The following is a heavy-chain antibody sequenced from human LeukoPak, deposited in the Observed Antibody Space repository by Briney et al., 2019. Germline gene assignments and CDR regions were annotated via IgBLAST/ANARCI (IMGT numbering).Heavy chain of an antibody. Sequence: GRSLRLSCAASRFTFTGYAMLWVRQAPGKGLEWVAVISSDGSNKYYADSVRGRFTISRVNSKNTVDLQMNSLRAEDTAVYYCAKRSRRLTVVRGVPREDVWGQGTSVTVSS. D-gene: IGHD3-10*01. V-gene: IGHV3-30*04. J-gene: IGHJ6*02. CDR2: ISSDGSNK. CDR3: AKRSRRLTVVRGVPREDV. CDR1: RFTFTGYA.